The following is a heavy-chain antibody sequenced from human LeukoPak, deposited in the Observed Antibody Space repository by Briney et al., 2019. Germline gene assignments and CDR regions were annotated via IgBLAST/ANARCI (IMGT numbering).Heavy chain of an antibody. D-gene: IGHD7-27*01. CDR1: GFTFSNAW. V-gene: IGHV3-15*01. CDR3: TTAKNWGYWGYFDY. Sequence: GGSLRLSCAASGFTFSNAWMSWVRQAPGKGLEWVGRIKSKTDGGTTDYAAPVKGRFTISRDDSKNTLYLQMNSLKTEDTAVYYCTTAKNWGYWGYFDYWGQGTLVTVSS. J-gene: IGHJ4*02. CDR2: IKSKTDGGTT.